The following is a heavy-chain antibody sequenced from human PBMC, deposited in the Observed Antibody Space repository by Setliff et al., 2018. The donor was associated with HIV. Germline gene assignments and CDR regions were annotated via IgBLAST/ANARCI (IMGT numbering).Heavy chain of an antibody. D-gene: IGHD2-8*01. V-gene: IGHV1-8*02. CDR1: GYTFINYD. J-gene: IGHJ4*02. CDR3: AKEAVAATDGEWYFFDS. CDR2: MNPNSSNS. Sequence: ASVKVSCKTSGYTFINYDINWVRQATGQGLEWMGWMNPNSSNSGYAQNFQGRVTMTLDTSISTAYMELSSLTSEDTAVYYCAKEAVAATDGEWYFFDSWGQGTLVTVSS.